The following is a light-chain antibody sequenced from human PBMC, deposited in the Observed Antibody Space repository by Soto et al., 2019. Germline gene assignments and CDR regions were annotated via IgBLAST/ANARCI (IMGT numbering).Light chain of an antibody. V-gene: IGKV3D-20*02. CDR3: QQRSNWPPIT. Sequence: IVLTQPPGTPSFSLGVRSTLTLMSIQRVSSSYLAWFQQKPGQAPRLLIYDASTRATGIPARFSGSGSGTDFTLTISSLEPEDFAVYYCQQRSNWPPITFGQGTRLEN. CDR1: QRVSSSY. CDR2: DAS. J-gene: IGKJ5*01.